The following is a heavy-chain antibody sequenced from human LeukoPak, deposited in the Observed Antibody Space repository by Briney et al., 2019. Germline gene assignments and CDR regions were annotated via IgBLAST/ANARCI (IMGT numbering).Heavy chain of an antibody. V-gene: IGHV1-69*05. CDR2: IIPIFGTA. Sequence: SVKVSCKASGGTFSSYAISWVRQAPGQGLEWMGGIIPIFGTANYAQKFQGRVTITTDESTSTAYMELSSLRSEDTAVYYCARSYYYDSSGYLDYSGQGTLVTVSS. CDR3: ARSYYYDSSGYLDY. D-gene: IGHD3-22*01. CDR1: GGTFSSYA. J-gene: IGHJ4*02.